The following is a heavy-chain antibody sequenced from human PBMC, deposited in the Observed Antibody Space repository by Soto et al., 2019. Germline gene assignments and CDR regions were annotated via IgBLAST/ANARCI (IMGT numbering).Heavy chain of an antibody. D-gene: IGHD6-13*01. CDR3: ARGIESKAAAPPFDP. V-gene: IGHV1-3*01. J-gene: IGHJ5*02. CDR1: GYTFTSYA. CDR2: INAGNGNT. Sequence: GASVKVSCTASGYTFTSYAMHWVRQAPGQRLEWMGWINAGNGNTKYSQNFQDRVTFTRDTSASTAYMVLSNLRSEDTAVYYCARGIESKAAAPPFDPWGQGSLVTVSS.